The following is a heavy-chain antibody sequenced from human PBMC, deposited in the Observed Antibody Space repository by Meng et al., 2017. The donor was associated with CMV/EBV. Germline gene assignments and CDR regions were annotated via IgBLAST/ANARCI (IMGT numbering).Heavy chain of an antibody. CDR2: IYYSGST. J-gene: IGHJ4*02. Sequence: GSLRLSCTVSGGSISSYYWSWIRQLPGKGLEWIGYIYYSGSTNYNPSLKSRVTISVDTSKNQFSLQLGSVTAADTAVYYCARDLSSSWYGIDYWGQGTLVTVSS. V-gene: IGHV4-59*01. D-gene: IGHD6-13*01. CDR3: ARDLSSSWYGIDY. CDR1: GGSISSYY.